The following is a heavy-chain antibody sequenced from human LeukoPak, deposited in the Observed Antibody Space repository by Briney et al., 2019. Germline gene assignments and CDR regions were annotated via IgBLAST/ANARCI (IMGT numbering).Heavy chain of an antibody. CDR1: GFTFSGSA. J-gene: IGHJ4*02. Sequence: GGSLRLSCAASGFTFSGSAMHWVRQASGKGLEWVGRTRNKANSYITEYATSVAGRFTISRDDSKNSLYLQMSSLKTDDTAMYYCASIRGTFGYWGQGTLVTVSS. D-gene: IGHD1-26*01. CDR2: TRNKANSYIT. V-gene: IGHV3-72*01. CDR3: ASIRGTFGY.